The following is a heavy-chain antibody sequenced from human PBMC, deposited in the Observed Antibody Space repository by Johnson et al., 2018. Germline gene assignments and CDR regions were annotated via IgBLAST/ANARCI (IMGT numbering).Heavy chain of an antibody. CDR1: GGTFSSYA. D-gene: IGHD2-2*01. Sequence: QVQLVQSGAEVKKPGSSVKVSCKASGGTFSSYAISWVRQAPGQGLEWMGGIIPIFGTANYAQKFQGRVTITADESTGTAYMELGSLRSEDTAGYYCARDLRYCSSTSCLSYYYYGMDVWGQGTTVTVAS. V-gene: IGHV1-69*12. J-gene: IGHJ6*02. CDR2: IIPIFGTA. CDR3: ARDLRYCSSTSCLSYYYYGMDV.